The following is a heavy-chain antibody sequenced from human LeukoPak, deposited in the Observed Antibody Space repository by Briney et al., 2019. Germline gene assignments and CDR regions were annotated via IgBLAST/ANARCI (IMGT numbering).Heavy chain of an antibody. Sequence: ASVKVSCKASGYTFTGYYMHWMRQAPGQGLEWMGWINPNSGGTNYAQKFQGRVTMTRDTSISTAYMELSRLRCDDTAVYYCARGGDIVVVPAALSWFDPWGQGTLVTVSS. CDR2: INPNSGGT. CDR1: GYTFTGYY. D-gene: IGHD2-2*01. J-gene: IGHJ5*02. CDR3: ARGGDIVVVPAALSWFDP. V-gene: IGHV1-2*02.